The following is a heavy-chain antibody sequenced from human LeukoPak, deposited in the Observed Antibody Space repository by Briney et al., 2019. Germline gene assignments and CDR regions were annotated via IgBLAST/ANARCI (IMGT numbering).Heavy chain of an antibody. CDR2: ISSSGSTM. V-gene: IGHV3-48*03. CDR1: GFTFSSYE. J-gene: IGHJ4*02. D-gene: IGHD6-13*01. Sequence: PGGSLRLSCAASGFTFSSYEMNWVRQAPGKGLEWISYISSSGSTMYYADSVKGRFTIPRDNAKNSLYLQMNSPRAEDTAIYYCASSSWYALDYWGQGTLVTVSS. CDR3: ASSSWYALDY.